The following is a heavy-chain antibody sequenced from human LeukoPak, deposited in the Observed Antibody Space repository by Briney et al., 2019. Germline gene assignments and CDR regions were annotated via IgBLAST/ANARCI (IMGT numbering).Heavy chain of an antibody. D-gene: IGHD3-22*01. Sequence: GGSLRLSCAASGFTFSGSAMHWVRQASGKGLEWGGRIRSKANSYATAYAASVTGSFTISIDDSKNKLFLQMNSLGPGGTAIYYCARSNYYDRRSWGFDIWGQGTMVTVSS. CDR2: IRSKANSYAT. V-gene: IGHV3-73*01. J-gene: IGHJ3*02. CDR3: ARSNYYDRRSWGFDI. CDR1: GFTFSGSA.